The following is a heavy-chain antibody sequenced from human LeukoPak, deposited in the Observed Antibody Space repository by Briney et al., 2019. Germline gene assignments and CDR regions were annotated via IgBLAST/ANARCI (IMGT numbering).Heavy chain of an antibody. CDR1: GGSISSYY. D-gene: IGHD3-22*01. Sequence: SETLSLTCTVSGGSISSYYWSWIRQPAGKGLGWIGRIYTSGSTNYNPSLKSRVTMSVDTSKNQFSLKLSSVTAADTAVYYCAREEYYYDSSGSLDYWGQGTLVTVSS. J-gene: IGHJ4*02. CDR3: AREEYYYDSSGSLDY. CDR2: IYTSGST. V-gene: IGHV4-4*07.